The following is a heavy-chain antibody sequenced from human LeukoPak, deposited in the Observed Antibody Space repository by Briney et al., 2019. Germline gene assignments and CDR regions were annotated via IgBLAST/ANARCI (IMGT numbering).Heavy chain of an antibody. V-gene: IGHV3-21*01. CDR3: ARDKYGSGSYPSH. CDR1: GFTFSSYS. CDR2: ISSSSSYI. Sequence: PGGSLRLSCAASGFTFSSYSMNWVRQAPGKGLEWVSSISSSSSYIYYADSVKGRFTISRDDAKNSLYLQMNSLRAEDTAVYYCARDKYGSGSYPSHWGQGTLVTVSS. D-gene: IGHD3-10*01. J-gene: IGHJ4*02.